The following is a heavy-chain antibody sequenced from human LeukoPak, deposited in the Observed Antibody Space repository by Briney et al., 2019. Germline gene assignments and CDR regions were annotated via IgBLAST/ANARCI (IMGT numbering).Heavy chain of an antibody. D-gene: IGHD2-15*01. CDR2: INQDGSGK. Sequence: GGSLRLSCAASGFTFSTYWMSWIRQAPGKGLKWVANINQDGSGKYYVDSVKGRFTISRDNAKNSQSLQMNSLRAEDTAVYYCANIRCSGGSCYYFDNWGQGTLVTVSS. J-gene: IGHJ4*02. V-gene: IGHV3-7*03. CDR3: ANIRCSGGSCYYFDN. CDR1: GFTFSTYW.